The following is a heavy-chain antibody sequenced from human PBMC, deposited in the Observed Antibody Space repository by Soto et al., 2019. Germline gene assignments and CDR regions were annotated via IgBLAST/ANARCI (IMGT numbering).Heavy chain of an antibody. Sequence: VASVKVSCKASGYTFSSYGISWVRQAPGQGLEWMGWISAHNGNTNYAQKLQGRVTMTTDTSTSTAYMELRSLRSDDTAVYYCARDRLYESIAARQGLYYDYGMDVWGQGTTVTVSS. V-gene: IGHV1-18*04. J-gene: IGHJ6*02. D-gene: IGHD6-6*01. CDR2: ISAHNGNT. CDR1: GYTFSSYG. CDR3: ARDRLYESIAARQGLYYDYGMDV.